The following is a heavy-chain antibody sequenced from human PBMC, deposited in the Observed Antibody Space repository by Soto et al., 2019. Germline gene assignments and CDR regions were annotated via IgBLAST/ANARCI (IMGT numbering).Heavy chain of an antibody. CDR3: ARGDYYGSGQAMDV. V-gene: IGHV4-30-2*01. CDR2: IYHSGST. CDR1: GGSISSGGYS. D-gene: IGHD3-10*01. J-gene: IGHJ6*02. Sequence: SSETLSLTCAVSGGSISSGGYSWSWIRQPPGKGLEWIGYIYHSGSTYYNPSLKSRVTISVDRSKNQFSLKLSSVTAADTAVYYCARGDYYGSGQAMDVWGQGTTVTV.